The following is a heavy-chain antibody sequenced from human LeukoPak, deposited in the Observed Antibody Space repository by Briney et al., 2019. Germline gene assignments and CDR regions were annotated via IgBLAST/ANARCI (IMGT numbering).Heavy chain of an antibody. CDR2: IILIFGTA. CDR3: ASGGGCSGGSCYPLLFDY. J-gene: IGHJ4*02. D-gene: IGHD2-15*01. CDR1: GGTFSSYA. V-gene: IGHV1-69*05. Sequence: GSSVKVSCKSSGGTFSSYAISWVRQAPGQGLEWMGGIILIFGTANYAQKFQGRVTITTDESTSTAYMELSSLRSEDTAVYYCASGGGCSGGSCYPLLFDYWGQGTLVTVSS.